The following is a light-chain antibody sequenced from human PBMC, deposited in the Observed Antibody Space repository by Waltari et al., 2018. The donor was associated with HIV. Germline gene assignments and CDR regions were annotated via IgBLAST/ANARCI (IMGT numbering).Light chain of an antibody. Sequence: QSPLTQPASVSGSPGPSLPLSCTGTSSDIGIYHVFSSFQQHPNIAPKLLIYEVSKRPSGVSARFSASKSGNTASLTISGLQADDEADYYCCSYAASSTSPMVFGTGTKVTVL. V-gene: IGLV2-23*02. J-gene: IGLJ1*01. CDR3: CSYAASSTSPMV. CDR1: SSDIGIYHV. CDR2: EVS.